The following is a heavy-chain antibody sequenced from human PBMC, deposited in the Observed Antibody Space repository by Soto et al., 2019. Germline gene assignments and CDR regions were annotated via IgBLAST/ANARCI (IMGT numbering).Heavy chain of an antibody. CDR2: IRAKANSYAT. CDR1: GFTFSGSS. V-gene: IGHV3-73*02. Sequence: EVQLVESGGGLVQPGGSLKLSCAASGFTFSGSSMHWFPKPSGKGLGWIALIRAKANSYATAYAASVKGRFTISRDDSKNTAYLQMNSLKSEDTAVYYCTRVTETGFPFDYWGQGTLVTVSS. CDR3: TRVTETGFPFDY. J-gene: IGHJ4*02. D-gene: IGHD3-9*01.